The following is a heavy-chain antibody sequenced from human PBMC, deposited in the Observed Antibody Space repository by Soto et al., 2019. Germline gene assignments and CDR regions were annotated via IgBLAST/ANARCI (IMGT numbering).Heavy chain of an antibody. D-gene: IGHD1-1*01. CDR1: GGSISSYY. CDR2: IYATGTT. CDR3: VRDGTKTLRDWFDP. J-gene: IGHJ5*02. V-gene: IGHV4-4*07. Sequence: SETLSLTCTVSGGSISSYYWSWIRKSAGKGLEWIGRIYATGTTDYNPSLKSRVMMAVDTSKKQFSLKLRSVTAADTAVYYCVRDGTKTLRDWFDPWGQGISVTVSS.